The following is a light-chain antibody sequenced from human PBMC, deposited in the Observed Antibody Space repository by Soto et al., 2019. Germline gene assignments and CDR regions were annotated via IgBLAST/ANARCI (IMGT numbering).Light chain of an antibody. J-gene: IGKJ1*01. CDR2: DAF. Sequence: DIQMNLSPSTLSASVGDRVTITCRASQSISSWLAWDQQKPGKAPKLLIYDAFSLESGVPSRFSGSGSGTEFTLTISSLQPDDFATYYCQQYNSYSRTFGQGTKVDLK. V-gene: IGKV1-5*01. CDR1: QSISSW. CDR3: QQYNSYSRT.